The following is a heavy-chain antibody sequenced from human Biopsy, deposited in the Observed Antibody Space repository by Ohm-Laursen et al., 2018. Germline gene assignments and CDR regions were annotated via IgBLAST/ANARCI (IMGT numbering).Heavy chain of an antibody. V-gene: IGHV4-4*07. CDR3: ATLYGDDYSYYGLDV. CDR2: MYISGTT. Sequence: GTLSLTCSVSGGSLSNFYWSWIRQPAGKGLEWIGRMYISGTTNYNPSLKGRVTMSIDTSKNQFSLRLSSVTAADTAVYYCATLYGDDYSYYGLDVWGQGTSVTVSS. D-gene: IGHD4-17*01. CDR1: GGSLSNFY. J-gene: IGHJ6*02.